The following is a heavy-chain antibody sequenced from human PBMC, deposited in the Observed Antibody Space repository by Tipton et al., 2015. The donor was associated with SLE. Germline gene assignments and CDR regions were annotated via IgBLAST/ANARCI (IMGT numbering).Heavy chain of an antibody. CDR2: ISSGSSYI. Sequence: SLRLSCAASRFTFSSYSMNWVRQAPGKGLEWVSSISSGSSYIYYADSVKGRFTISRDNAKNSLYLQMNSLRAEDTAVYYCASPGEVIATQDAFDIWGQGTMVTVSS. D-gene: IGHD2-21*01. J-gene: IGHJ3*02. CDR3: ASPGEVIATQDAFDI. V-gene: IGHV3-21*01. CDR1: RFTFSSYS.